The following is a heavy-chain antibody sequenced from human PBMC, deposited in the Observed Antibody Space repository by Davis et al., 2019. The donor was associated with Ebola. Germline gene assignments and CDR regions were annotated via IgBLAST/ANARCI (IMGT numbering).Heavy chain of an antibody. CDR2: IQYDGTNK. V-gene: IGHV3-30*02. CDR1: GFTFSIYG. J-gene: IGHJ5*01. D-gene: IGHD6-19*01. Sequence: PGGSLRLSCAASGFTFSIYGIYWVRQAPDKGLEWVAYIQYDGTNKFYADSVKGRFTISRDNSKNTLFLQLNSLRDEDTAGYYCAKPRAGNPPGPFDSWGQGTLVTVSS. CDR3: AKPRAGNPPGPFDS.